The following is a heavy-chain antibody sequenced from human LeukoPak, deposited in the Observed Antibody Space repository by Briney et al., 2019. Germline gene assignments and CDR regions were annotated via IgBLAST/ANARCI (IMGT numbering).Heavy chain of an antibody. CDR1: GFTFSGSA. J-gene: IGHJ6*02. V-gene: IGHV3-73*01. Sequence: GGSLRLSCAASGFTFSGSAMHWVRQASGKGLEWVGRIRSKANSYATAYAASVKGRFTISRDDSKNTAYLQMNSLKTEDTAVYYCISPMYYYDSSGESSYYYYGMDVWGQGTTVTVSS. CDR3: ISPMYYYDSSGESSYYYYGMDV. D-gene: IGHD3-22*01. CDR2: IRSKANSYAT.